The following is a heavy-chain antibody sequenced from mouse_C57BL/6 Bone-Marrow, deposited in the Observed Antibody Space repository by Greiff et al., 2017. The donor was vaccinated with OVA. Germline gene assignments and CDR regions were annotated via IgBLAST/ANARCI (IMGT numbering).Heavy chain of an antibody. CDR1: GYSFTGYF. CDR2: INPYNGDT. V-gene: IGHV1-20*01. J-gene: IGHJ4*01. D-gene: IGHD2-3*01. Sequence: VQLQQSGPELVKPGGSVKISCKASGYSFTGYFMNWVMQSHGKSLEWIGRINPYNGDTFYNQKFKGKATLTVDKSSSTAHMELRSLTSEDSAVYYCARDDGYYLYAMDYWGQGTSVTVSS. CDR3: ARDDGYYLYAMDY.